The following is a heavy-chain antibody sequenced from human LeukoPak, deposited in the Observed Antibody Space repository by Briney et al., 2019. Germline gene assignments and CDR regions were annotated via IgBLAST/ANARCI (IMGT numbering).Heavy chain of an antibody. D-gene: IGHD6-19*01. J-gene: IGHJ4*02. CDR2: IYYSGST. CDR3: ARGRTSIAVAGTKNYFDY. CDR1: GGSVSSGSYY. Sequence: SETLSLTCTVSGGSVSSGSYYWSWIRQPPGKGLEWIGYIYYSGSTNYNPSLKSRVTISVDTSKNQFSLKLSSVTAADTAVYYCARGRTSIAVAGTKNYFDYWGQGTLVTVSS. V-gene: IGHV4-61*01.